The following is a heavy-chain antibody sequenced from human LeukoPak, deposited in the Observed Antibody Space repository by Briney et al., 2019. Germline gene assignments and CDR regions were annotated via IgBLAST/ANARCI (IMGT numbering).Heavy chain of an antibody. Sequence: SGGSLRLSCAASGFTFSNYAMSWVRQGPGKGLEGVSAISGSGGNTYYADSVKGRFTISRDNSKNTLFLQMNSLRAEDTAVYYCAKEAQGCSSTSCYFDSWGQGTLVTVSS. J-gene: IGHJ4*02. CDR2: ISGSGGNT. D-gene: IGHD2-2*01. CDR1: GFTFSNYA. CDR3: AKEAQGCSSTSCYFDS. V-gene: IGHV3-23*01.